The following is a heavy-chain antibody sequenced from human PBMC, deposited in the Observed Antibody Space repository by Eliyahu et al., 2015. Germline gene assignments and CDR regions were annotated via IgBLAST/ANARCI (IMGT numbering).Heavy chain of an antibody. CDR2: IDWDDDK. V-gene: IGHV2-70*17. Sequence: QVTLRESGPALVKPTQTLTLTCTFSGFXLSTRGMCVSWIRQPPGKALEWLARIDWDDDKFFSTSLKTRLTISKDTSKNQVVLTMTNLDPADTATYYCARISPRIVAAGTYYYYSMDVWGQGTAVTVSS. CDR1: GFXLSTRGMC. D-gene: IGHD6-13*01. J-gene: IGHJ6*02. CDR3: ARISPRIVAAGTYYYYSMDV.